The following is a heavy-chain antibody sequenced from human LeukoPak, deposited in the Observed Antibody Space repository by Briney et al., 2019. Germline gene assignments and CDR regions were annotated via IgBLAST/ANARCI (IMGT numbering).Heavy chain of an antibody. CDR2: TYYRSKWYN. J-gene: IGHJ3*02. V-gene: IGHV6-1*01. D-gene: IGHD2-15*01. Sequence: SQTLSLTCAISGDSVSSNSAAWNWIRQSPSRGLEWLGRTYYRSKWYNDYAVSVKSRITISPDTSKNQFSLQLNSVTPEDTAVYYCARDRYCSGGSCYVDAFDIWGQGTMVTVSS. CDR3: ARDRYCSGGSCYVDAFDI. CDR1: GDSVSSNSAA.